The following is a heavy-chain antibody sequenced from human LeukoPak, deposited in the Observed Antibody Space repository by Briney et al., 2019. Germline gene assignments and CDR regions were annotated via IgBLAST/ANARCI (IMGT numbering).Heavy chain of an antibody. V-gene: IGHV4-59*01. J-gene: IGHJ5*02. CDR3: ARAAHLGDRWSDP. D-gene: IGHD3-16*01. CDR1: GGSISSYY. CDR2: IYYSGST. Sequence: PSETLSLTRTVSGGSISSYYWSWIRQPPGKGLEWIGYIYYSGSTNYNPSLKSRVTISVDTSKNQFSLKLSSVTAADTAVYYCARAAHLGDRWSDPWGQGTLVTVSS.